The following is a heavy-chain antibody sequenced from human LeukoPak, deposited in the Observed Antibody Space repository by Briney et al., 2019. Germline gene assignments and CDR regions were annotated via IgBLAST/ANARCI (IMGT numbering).Heavy chain of an antibody. CDR1: GFTFSSDS. D-gene: IGHD4-17*01. Sequence: GGSLRLSCAVSGFTFSSDSMNWVRQAPGKGLEWVSYISGSSSTIYYADSVKGRFTISRDNAKNSLYLQMNSLRAEDTAVYYCARDRYGDPTQEYFQHWGQGTLVTVSS. V-gene: IGHV3-48*01. CDR3: ARDRYGDPTQEYFQH. CDR2: ISGSSSTI. J-gene: IGHJ1*01.